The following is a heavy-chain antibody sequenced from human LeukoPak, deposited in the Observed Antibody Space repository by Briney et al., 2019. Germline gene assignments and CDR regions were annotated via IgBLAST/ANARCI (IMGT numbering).Heavy chain of an antibody. CDR3: ARDRRYCSSTSCYIDY. CDR2: INPNSGGT. V-gene: IGHV1-2*02. J-gene: IGHJ4*02. CDR1: GYTFTGYY. D-gene: IGHD2-2*01. Sequence: ASVKVSCKASGYTFTGYYMHWVRQAPGQGLKWMGWINPNSGGTNYAQRFQGRVTMTRDTSISTAYMELSRLRSDDTAVYYCARDRRYCSSTSCYIDYWGQGTLVTVSS.